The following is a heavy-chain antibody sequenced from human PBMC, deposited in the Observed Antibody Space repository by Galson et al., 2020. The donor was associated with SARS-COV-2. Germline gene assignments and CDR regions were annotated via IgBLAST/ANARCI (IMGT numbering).Heavy chain of an antibody. Sequence: GGSLRLSCAASGFTFSSYGMHWVRQAPGKGLEWVAVIWYDGSNKYYADSVKGRFTISRDNSKNTLYLQMNSLRAEDTAVYYCARGWDMVREPPDVWGQGTTVTVSS. CDR3: ARGWDMVREPPDV. D-gene: IGHD3-10*01. CDR2: IWYDGSNK. J-gene: IGHJ6*02. CDR1: GFTFSSYG. V-gene: IGHV3-33*01.